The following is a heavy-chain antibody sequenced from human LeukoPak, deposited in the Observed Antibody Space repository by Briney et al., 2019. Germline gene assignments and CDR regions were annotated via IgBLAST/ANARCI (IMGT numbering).Heavy chain of an antibody. CDR1: GYTFTSYG. J-gene: IGHJ4*02. CDR2: VSAYNGNT. V-gene: IGHV1-18*01. Sequence: ASVKVSCKASGYTFTSYGISWVRRAPGQGLEWMGWVSAYNGNTNYAQKLQGRVTMTTDTSTSTAYMELRSLRSDDTAVYYCARGYCSSTSCYEDYWGQGTLVTVSS. CDR3: ARGYCSSTSCYEDY. D-gene: IGHD2-2*01.